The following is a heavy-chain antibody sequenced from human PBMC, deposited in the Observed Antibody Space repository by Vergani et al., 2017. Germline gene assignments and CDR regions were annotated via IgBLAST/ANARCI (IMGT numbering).Heavy chain of an antibody. D-gene: IGHD3-3*01. J-gene: IGHJ4*02. CDR3: ARDLGDFGLRVLEWFPRTDY. CDR2: ISSSSSTI. V-gene: IGHV3-48*02. Sequence: EVQLVESGGGLVQPGGSLRLSCAASGFTFSSYSMNWVRQAPGKGLEWVSYISSSSSTIYYADSVKGRFTISRDNAKNSLYLQMNSLRDEDTAVYYCARDLGDFGLRVLEWFPRTDYWGQGTLVTVSS. CDR1: GFTFSSYS.